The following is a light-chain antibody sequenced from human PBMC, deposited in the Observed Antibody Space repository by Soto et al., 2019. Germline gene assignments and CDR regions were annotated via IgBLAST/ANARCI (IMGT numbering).Light chain of an antibody. CDR1: QSISSW. V-gene: IGKV1-5*01. CDR3: QQYENLPT. CDR2: DAS. Sequence: DLQMTQSPSTLSASVGDRVTITCRASQSISSWLAWYQQKPGKAPKLLIYDASSLESGVPLRFRGSGSGTDFTFTISRLQPEDIATYYCQQYENLPTFGQGTRLEIK. J-gene: IGKJ5*01.